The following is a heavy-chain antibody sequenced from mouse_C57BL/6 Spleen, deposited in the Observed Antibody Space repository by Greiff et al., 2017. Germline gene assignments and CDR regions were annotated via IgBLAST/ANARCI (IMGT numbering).Heavy chain of an antibody. Sequence: QVQLQQSGPELVKPGASVKISCKASGDAFSSSWMNWVKQRPGKGLEWIGRIYPGDGDTNYNGKFKGKATLTADKSSSTAYMQLSSLTSEDSAVYFCADYSPFAYWGQGTLVTVSA. D-gene: IGHD2-13*01. CDR3: ADYSPFAY. CDR2: IYPGDGDT. V-gene: IGHV1-82*01. J-gene: IGHJ3*01. CDR1: GDAFSSSW.